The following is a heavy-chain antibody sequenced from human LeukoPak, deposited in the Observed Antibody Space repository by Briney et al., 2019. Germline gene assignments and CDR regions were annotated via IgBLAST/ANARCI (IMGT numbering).Heavy chain of an antibody. CDR1: GFSVTTNY. Sequence: GGSLRLSCAASGFSVTTNYMSWVRQAPGKGLEWVALIYTSGSTFYADSVMGRFTVSRDNSKNTLYLQMNSLRAEDSAAYYCARGRAGTQSWVEFDLWGQGTLVTVSS. J-gene: IGHJ5*02. CDR3: ARGRAGTQSWVEFDL. V-gene: IGHV3-66*02. D-gene: IGHD3-10*01. CDR2: IYTSGST.